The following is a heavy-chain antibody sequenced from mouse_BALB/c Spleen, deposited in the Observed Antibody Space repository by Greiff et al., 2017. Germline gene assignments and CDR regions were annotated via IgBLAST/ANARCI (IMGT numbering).Heavy chain of an antibody. Sequence: TGGGLVQPKGSLKLSCAASGFTFNTNAMNWVRQAPGKGLEWVARIRSKSNNYATYYADSVKDRFTISRDDSQSMLYLQMNNLKTEDTAMYYCVSLAYWGQGTLVTVSA. J-gene: IGHJ3*01. CDR1: GFTFNTNA. CDR3: VSLAY. CDR2: IRSKSNNYAT. V-gene: IGHV10S3*01.